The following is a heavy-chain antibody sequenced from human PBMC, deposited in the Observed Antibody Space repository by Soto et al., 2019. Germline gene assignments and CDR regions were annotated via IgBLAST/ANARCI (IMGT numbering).Heavy chain of an antibody. CDR2: INHSGIT. D-gene: IGHD6-19*01. Sequence: QVQLQQWGAGLLKPSETLSLTCAVYGGSFSDHSWNWIRQPPGKGLEWIGEINHSGITTHNPSLKSRVIISVDTSKNQFSLKLHSVTVADTAVYFCARGKWLDNSWGQGTQVTVSS. V-gene: IGHV4-34*02. CDR1: GGSFSDHS. J-gene: IGHJ4*02. CDR3: ARGKWLDNS.